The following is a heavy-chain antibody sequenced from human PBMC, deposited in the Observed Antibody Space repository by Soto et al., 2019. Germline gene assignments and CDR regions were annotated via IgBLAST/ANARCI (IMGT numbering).Heavy chain of an antibody. D-gene: IGHD1-26*01. CDR3: ARVDGSYWHFDY. J-gene: IGHJ4*02. CDR2: FDPEDGET. V-gene: IGHV1-24*01. Sequence: ASVKVSCKVSGYTLTELSMHWVRQAPGKGLEWMGGFDPEDGETIYAQKFQGRVTMTEDTSTDTAYMELSSLRSEDTAVYYCARVDGSYWHFDYWGQGTLVTVSS. CDR1: GYTLTELS.